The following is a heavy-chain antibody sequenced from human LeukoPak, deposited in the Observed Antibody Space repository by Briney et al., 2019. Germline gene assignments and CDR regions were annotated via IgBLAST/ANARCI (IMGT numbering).Heavy chain of an antibody. CDR2: ISAYNGNT. CDR1: GYTFTSYG. D-gene: IGHD2-2*01. V-gene: IGHV1-18*01. J-gene: IGHJ4*02. CDR3: ARDIVVVPAAMGPNFDY. Sequence: ASVKVSCKASGYTFTSYGISWVRQAPGQGLEWMGWISAYNGNTNYAQKLQGRVTMTTDTSTSTAYMELRSLRSDDTAVYYCARDIVVVPAAMGPNFDYWGQGTLVTVSS.